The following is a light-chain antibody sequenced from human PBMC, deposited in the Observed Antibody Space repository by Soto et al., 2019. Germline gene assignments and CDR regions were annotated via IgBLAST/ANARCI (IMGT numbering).Light chain of an antibody. Sequence: QSILTQPPSASGTPGQRVTISCSGSSSNIGGNTVNWYQQLPGTAPKLLMYDNNQRPSGVPDRFSGSKSGTSASLAISGLQSEDEADYYCAAWDDSLNGLWVFGGGTKLTVL. CDR2: DNN. CDR1: SSNIGGNT. V-gene: IGLV1-44*01. J-gene: IGLJ3*02. CDR3: AAWDDSLNGLWV.